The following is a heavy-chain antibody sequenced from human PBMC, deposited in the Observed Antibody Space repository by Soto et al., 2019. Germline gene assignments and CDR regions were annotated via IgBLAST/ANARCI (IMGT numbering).Heavy chain of an antibody. CDR3: AREQWLLHTFFDY. CDR1: GFTFSSYA. CDR2: ISGSGGST. V-gene: IGHV3-23*01. J-gene: IGHJ4*02. D-gene: IGHD5-12*01. Sequence: EVQLLESGGGLVQPGGSLRLSCAASGFTFSSYAMSWVHQAPGKGLEWVSAISGSGGSTYYADSVKGRFTISRDNSKNTLYLQMNSLRAEDTAVYYCAREQWLLHTFFDYWGQGTLVTVSS.